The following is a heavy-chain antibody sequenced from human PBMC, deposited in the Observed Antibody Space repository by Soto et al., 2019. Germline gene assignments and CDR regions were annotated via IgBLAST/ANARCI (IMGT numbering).Heavy chain of an antibody. J-gene: IGHJ4*02. Sequence: ASVKVSCKASGYTFTSYYMHWVRQAPGQGLEWMGIINPSGGSTIYAQKFQGRVTMTRDTSTSTVYMELSSVTAADTAVYYCASTSMVRGDSGYYFDYWGQGTLVTVSS. D-gene: IGHD3-10*01. CDR1: GYTFTSYY. CDR3: ASTSMVRGDSGYYFDY. CDR2: INPSGGST. V-gene: IGHV1-46*01.